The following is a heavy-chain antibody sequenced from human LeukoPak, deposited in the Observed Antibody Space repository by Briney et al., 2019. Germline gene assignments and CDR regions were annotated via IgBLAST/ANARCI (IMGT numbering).Heavy chain of an antibody. J-gene: IGHJ4*02. CDR1: AFIFSGHW. Sequence: GGSLRLSCEGSAFIFSGHWMNWVRQTPGKGLEWVASIKEDGSERQYVDSVKGRFSISRDNTKGSLFLQLNSLRAEDTAVYYCARGGAHKDYNLNYWGQGTLVTVSS. CDR2: IKEDGSER. D-gene: IGHD5-24*01. V-gene: IGHV3-7*03. CDR3: ARGGAHKDYNLNY.